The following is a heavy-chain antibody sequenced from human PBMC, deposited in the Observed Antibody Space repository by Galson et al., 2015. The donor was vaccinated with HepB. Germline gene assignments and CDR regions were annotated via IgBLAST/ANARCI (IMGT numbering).Heavy chain of an antibody. CDR1: GFTFSSYG. D-gene: IGHD2-2*01. J-gene: IGHJ4*02. CDR2: ISYDGSNK. Sequence: SLRLSCAASGFTFSSYGMHWVRQAPGKGLEWVAVISYDGSNKYYADSVKGRFTISRDNSKNTLYLQMNSLRAEDTAVYYCAKPPPDIVVVPAGLSYDYWGQGTLVTVSS. CDR3: AKPPPDIVVVPAGLSYDY. V-gene: IGHV3-30*18.